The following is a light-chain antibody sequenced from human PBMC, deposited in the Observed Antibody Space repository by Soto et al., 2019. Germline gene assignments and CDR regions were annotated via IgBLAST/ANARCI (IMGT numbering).Light chain of an antibody. V-gene: IGKV3-20*01. CDR2: GAS. Sequence: EIVLTQSPGTLSLSPGERATLSCRTSQSLISRYLAWYQQKPGQAPRLLIYGASNRATGIPDRFGGGGSGTDFTLTISRLEPEDFAVYYCQQYGPSLPMYTFGQGTKLEIK. J-gene: IGKJ2*01. CDR1: QSLISRY. CDR3: QQYGPSLPMYT.